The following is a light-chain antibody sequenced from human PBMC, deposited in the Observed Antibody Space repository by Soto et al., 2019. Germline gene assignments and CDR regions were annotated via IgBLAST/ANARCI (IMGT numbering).Light chain of an antibody. CDR1: QSVGYNF. V-gene: IGKV3-20*01. CDR2: GAS. J-gene: IGKJ4*01. CDR3: QQYGTSPLT. Sequence: EIVLTQSPGTLSLSPGERATLSCRASQSVGYNFLAWYQQKPGQPPRVLICGASSRATGIPDRFSGRGSGTDFTLTISRLEPEDFAVYICQQYGTSPLTFGGGTKVEIK.